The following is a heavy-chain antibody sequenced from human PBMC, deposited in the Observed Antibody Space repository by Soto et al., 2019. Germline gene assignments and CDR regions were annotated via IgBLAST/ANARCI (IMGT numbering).Heavy chain of an antibody. J-gene: IGHJ4*02. V-gene: IGHV1-18*01. D-gene: IGHD5-12*01. CDR1: GYTFYRYG. CDR3: VTYRLKYLGYSGYDWPLED. Sequence: ASVKVSCKASGYTFYRYGITWVRQARGQGLEWMGWINPSDDNTNYAQKFRGRVTMTTDASTSTAHMELRSLKPDDTAVYYCVTYRLKYLGYSGYDWPLEDWGQGTLVTVSS. CDR2: INPSDDNT.